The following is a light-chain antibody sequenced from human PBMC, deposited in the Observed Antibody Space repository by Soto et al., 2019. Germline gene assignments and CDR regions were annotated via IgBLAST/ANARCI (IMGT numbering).Light chain of an antibody. Sequence: EIVLTQSPGTLSLSPGERATLSCRASQSVSSSYLAWHQQKPGQAPRLLIYGASSRATGIPDRFSGGGSGTDFTLTISRLEPEDSAVYYCQHYGSSRTFGQGTKV. CDR3: QHYGSSRT. V-gene: IGKV3-20*01. J-gene: IGKJ1*01. CDR2: GAS. CDR1: QSVSSSY.